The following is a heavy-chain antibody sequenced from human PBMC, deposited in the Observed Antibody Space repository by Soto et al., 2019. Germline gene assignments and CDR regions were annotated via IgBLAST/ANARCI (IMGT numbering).Heavy chain of an antibody. CDR1: GFTFGTTD. CDR2: IDGSGGIT. Sequence: PWGSLRLSCAASGFTFGTTDTSWVRQAPGEGLEWVSTIDGSGGITYYADSVKGRFTISRDNSRNTVYLQMNSLRGDDTALYYCVKNSGWFNTWGQGALVTVSS. CDR3: VKNSGWFNT. J-gene: IGHJ5*02. V-gene: IGHV3-23*01. D-gene: IGHD3-10*01.